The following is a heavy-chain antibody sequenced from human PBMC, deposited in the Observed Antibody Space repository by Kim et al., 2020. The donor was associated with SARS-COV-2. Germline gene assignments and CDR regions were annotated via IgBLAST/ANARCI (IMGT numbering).Heavy chain of an antibody. Sequence: ESLKISCKGSGYKLSNDWIGWVRQMPGRGLEWVGIIYPDDSHTIYSPSFQGHITISVDKSINTAYLQWNSLKASDTAMYYCARQRDEYTYGWFDPWGQGTLVTVSS. D-gene: IGHD1-1*01. J-gene: IGHJ5*02. CDR3: ARQRDEYTYGWFDP. V-gene: IGHV5-51*01. CDR2: IYPDDSHT. CDR1: GYKLSNDW.